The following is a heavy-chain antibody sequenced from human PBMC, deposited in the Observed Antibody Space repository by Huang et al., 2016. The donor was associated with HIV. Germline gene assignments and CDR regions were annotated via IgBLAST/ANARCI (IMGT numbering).Heavy chain of an antibody. Sequence: QVQLVQSGAEVKKPGASVKVSCKASGYTFTGYYMHWVRQAPGQGLEWMGWMNPNSGGTNDAQKFQGGVTMTRDTSISTGYMELSRLRSDDTAVYYCAAGVVPAADYYYYYGMDVWGQGTTVTVSS. V-gene: IGHV1-2*02. J-gene: IGHJ6*02. CDR3: AAGVVPAADYYYYYGMDV. D-gene: IGHD2-2*01. CDR1: GYTFTGYY. CDR2: MNPNSGGT.